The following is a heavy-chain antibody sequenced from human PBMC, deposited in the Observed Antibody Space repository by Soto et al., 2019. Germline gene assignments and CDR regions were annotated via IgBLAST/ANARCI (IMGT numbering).Heavy chain of an antibody. CDR1: GGSISGFF. CDR3: ARGGSTHYYYGLDV. CDR2: VAASGST. Sequence: ETLSLTCTLSGGSISGFFWTWVRQPPGMPLEGLGHVAASGSTAYNPSLRSRLSLSLDVSKNRFSLELTSVTAADTATYFCARGGSTHYYYGLDVWGQGTTVTVSS. V-gene: IGHV4-4*07. J-gene: IGHJ6*02.